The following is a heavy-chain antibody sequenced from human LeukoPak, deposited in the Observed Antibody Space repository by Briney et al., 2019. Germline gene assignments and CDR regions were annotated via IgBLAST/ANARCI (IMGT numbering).Heavy chain of an antibody. J-gene: IGHJ4*02. D-gene: IGHD6-13*01. CDR3: ARQGRQQLVPEFDY. CDR1: GGSINSNNYY. Sequence: PSETLSLTCTFSGGSINSNNYYWGWIRQPPGKGLEWIGSIYYSGSTYYNPSLKSRVTISLDTSKNQFSLELSSVTAADTAVYFCARQGRQQLVPEFDYWGQGTLVTVSS. CDR2: IYYSGST. V-gene: IGHV4-39*01.